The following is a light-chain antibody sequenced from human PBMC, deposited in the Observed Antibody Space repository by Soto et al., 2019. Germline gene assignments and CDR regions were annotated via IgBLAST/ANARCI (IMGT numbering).Light chain of an antibody. CDR1: QSVLYSSKNKNY. V-gene: IGKV4-1*01. CDR2: WPS. CDR3: QQYYSSPQT. Sequence: DIVMTQSPDSLAVSLGERATINCKSSQSVLYSSKNKNYLAWYQQKPGQPPKLLAYWPSTRESGVPDRFSGSGSGTDFTLTISSLQAEDVAVYYCQQYYSSPQTFGQGTKVEIK. J-gene: IGKJ1*01.